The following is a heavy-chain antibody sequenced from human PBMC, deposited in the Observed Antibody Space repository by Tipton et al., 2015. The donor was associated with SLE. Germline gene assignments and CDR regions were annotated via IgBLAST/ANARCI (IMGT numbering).Heavy chain of an antibody. D-gene: IGHD2-15*01. V-gene: IGHV4-4*07. J-gene: IGHJ6*03. Sequence: GLVKPSETLSLDCIVSADSISNYYWSWIRQPAGKGLEWIGRIYSSGSTNYNPSLKSRVTLSVDTSKNQFSLKLTSVTAADTAVYYCARAPGRRVAGGYMDVWGKGTTVTVSS. CDR1: ADSISNYY. CDR2: IYSSGST. CDR3: ARAPGRRVAGGYMDV.